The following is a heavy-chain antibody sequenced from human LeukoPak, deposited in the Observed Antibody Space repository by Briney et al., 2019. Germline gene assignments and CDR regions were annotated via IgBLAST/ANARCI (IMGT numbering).Heavy chain of an antibody. Sequence: PGGSLRLSCAASGFTFSSYAMSWVRQAPGKGLEWVSTISGSGGSTYYADSVKGRFTISRDNSKNTLYLQMNSLTAEDTAVYYCAKDGVVRQWLVRGYWYFDLWGRGTLVTVSS. CDR3: AKDGVVRQWLVRGYWYFDL. CDR2: ISGSGGST. J-gene: IGHJ2*01. V-gene: IGHV3-23*01. CDR1: GFTFSSYA. D-gene: IGHD6-19*01.